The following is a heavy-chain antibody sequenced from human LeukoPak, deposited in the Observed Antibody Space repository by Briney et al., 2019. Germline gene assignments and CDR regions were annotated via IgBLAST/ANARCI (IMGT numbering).Heavy chain of an antibody. J-gene: IGHJ6*03. CDR3: AKWLTQYHYYMDA. Sequence: PSETLSLTCTVSGYSITSGYYWGWIRQPPGRGLEWVSSISSSSSYIYYADSVKGRFTISRDNAKTSLYLQMNSLRAEDTAVYYCAKWLTQYHYYMDAWGKGTTVTVSS. CDR2: ISSSSSYI. D-gene: IGHD6-19*01. V-gene: IGHV3-21*01. CDR1: GYSITSGYY.